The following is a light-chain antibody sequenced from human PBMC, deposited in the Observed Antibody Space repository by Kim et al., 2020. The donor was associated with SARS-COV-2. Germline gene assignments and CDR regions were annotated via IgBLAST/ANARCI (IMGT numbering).Light chain of an antibody. CDR2: AAS. V-gene: IGKV1-8*01. CDR1: QNIKSY. CDR3: QQYYSSSFA. J-gene: IGKJ5*01. Sequence: ASPGDRVTITCRASQNIKSYLALYQQKPGKAPKLLIYAASTLQNGVPSRFSGSGSGTDFSLTISCLQSDDFATYFCQQYYSSSFAFGPGTRLEI.